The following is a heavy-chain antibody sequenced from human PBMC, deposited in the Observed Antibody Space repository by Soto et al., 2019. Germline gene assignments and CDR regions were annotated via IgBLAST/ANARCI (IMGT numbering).Heavy chain of an antibody. CDR1: GDSISSYY. J-gene: IGHJ4*02. V-gene: IGHV4-59*08. CDR2: VYFSEST. D-gene: IGHD1-26*01. CDR3: ASLYTGTHFDY. Sequence: QVQLQESGPGLVKPSETLSLTCTVSGDSISSYYWNWIRQPPGKGLEWIGYVYFSESTNYNPSLKSRVTLSIDPSQNQFSLRLSSVTAADTAVYYCASLYTGTHFDYWGQGALVTVSS.